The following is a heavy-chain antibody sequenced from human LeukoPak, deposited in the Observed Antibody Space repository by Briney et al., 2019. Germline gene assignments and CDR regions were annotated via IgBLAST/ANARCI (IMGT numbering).Heavy chain of an antibody. J-gene: IGHJ4*02. Sequence: SETLSLTCSVSGVSISAYYWSWIRQPPGKGLEWIGYIHYTGRTYYNPSLNRRLTISINTSTNQFSLKLSSVTAADTAVYYCATSYGNYFGDWGQGTLLTVSS. CDR1: GVSISAYY. D-gene: IGHD1-26*01. CDR3: ATSYGNYFGD. V-gene: IGHV4-59*08. CDR2: IHYTGRT.